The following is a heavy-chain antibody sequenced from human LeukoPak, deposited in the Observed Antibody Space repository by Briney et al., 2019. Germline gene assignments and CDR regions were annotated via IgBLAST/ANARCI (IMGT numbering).Heavy chain of an antibody. CDR1: GFTFSSYG. J-gene: IGHJ3*02. V-gene: IGHV3-30*02. D-gene: IGHD6-25*01. CDR3: AKDARLAPGAFDI. Sequence: PGGSLRLSCAASGFTFSSYGMHWVRQAPGKGLEWVAFIRYDGSNKYYADSVKGRFTISRDNSKNTLYLQMNSLRAEDTAVYYCAKDARLAPGAFDIWGQGTMVTVSS. CDR2: IRYDGSNK.